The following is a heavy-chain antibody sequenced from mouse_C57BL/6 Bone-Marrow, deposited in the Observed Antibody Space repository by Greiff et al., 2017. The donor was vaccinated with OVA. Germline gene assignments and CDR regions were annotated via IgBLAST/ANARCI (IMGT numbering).Heavy chain of an antibody. Sequence: EVQLVESGGGLVKPGGSLKLSCAASGFTFSSYTMSWVRQTPEKRLEWVATISGGGGNTYYPDSVKGRFTISRDNAKNTLYLQMGSLRSEDTALYYCARRPDDGYYDSLDYWGQGTTLTVSS. V-gene: IGHV5-9*01. CDR2: ISGGGGNT. CDR1: GFTFSSYT. J-gene: IGHJ2*01. CDR3: ARRPDDGYYDSLDY. D-gene: IGHD2-3*01.